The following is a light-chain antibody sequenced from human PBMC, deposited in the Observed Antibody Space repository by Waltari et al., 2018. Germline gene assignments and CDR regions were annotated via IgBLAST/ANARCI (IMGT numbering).Light chain of an antibody. CDR2: LGS. J-gene: IGKJ1*01. CDR1: QSLLHMNGNNY. Sequence: DIVMTQSPFSLPVTPGEPASISCRSRQSLLHMNGNNYLDWYLQKPGQSPQPLSYLGSNRASGVPDRFSASGSGTDFTLKISRVEAEDVGVYYCMQSLLALWTFGQGTKVEIK. CDR3: MQSLLALWT. V-gene: IGKV2-28*01.